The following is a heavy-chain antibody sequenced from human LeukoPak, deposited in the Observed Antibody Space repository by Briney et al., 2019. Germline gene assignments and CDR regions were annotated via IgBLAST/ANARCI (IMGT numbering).Heavy chain of an antibody. CDR2: ISASASST. V-gene: IGHV3-23*01. CDR1: GFTFAAYP. Sequence: PGGPLSLSCAASGFTFAAYPRNWVGQPPGKGLEWVSAISASASSTYYANSVKGRFTISRDNSKDTLYLQMHSLRAEDTAVYYCAKGVRDCSTTSCYPHWGQGTLVTVPS. D-gene: IGHD2-2*01. CDR3: AKGVRDCSTTSCYPH. J-gene: IGHJ4*02.